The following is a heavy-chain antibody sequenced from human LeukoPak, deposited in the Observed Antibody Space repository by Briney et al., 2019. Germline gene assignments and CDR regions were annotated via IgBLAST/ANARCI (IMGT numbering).Heavy chain of an antibody. CDR2: ISNDGSNK. CDR1: GFTFSTYG. CDR3: ARSDVDMAA. Sequence: AGSLRLSCAASGFTFSTYGMHWVRQAPGKGLEWVAVISNDGSNKLYTDSVKGRFTISRDNSKNTLYLQMNSLRAEDTAVYYCARSDVDMAAWGQGTLVTVSS. J-gene: IGHJ5*02. D-gene: IGHD5-12*01. V-gene: IGHV3-30*03.